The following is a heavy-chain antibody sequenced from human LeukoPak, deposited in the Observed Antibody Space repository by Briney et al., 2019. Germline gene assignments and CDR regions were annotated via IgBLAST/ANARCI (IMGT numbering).Heavy chain of an antibody. J-gene: IGHJ4*02. CDR1: GGSISSYS. D-gene: IGHD6-13*01. V-gene: IGHV4-59*01. Sequence: SETLSLTCTVSGGSISSYSWSWIRQPPGKGLEWIGYIYYSGSTNYNPSLKSRVTISVDTSKNQFSLKLSSVTAADTAVYYCARGTIAAAGYYFDYWGQGTLVTVSS. CDR2: IYYSGST. CDR3: ARGTIAAAGYYFDY.